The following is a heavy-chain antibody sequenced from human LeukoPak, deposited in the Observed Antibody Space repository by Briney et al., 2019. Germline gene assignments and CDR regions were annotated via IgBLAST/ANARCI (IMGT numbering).Heavy chain of an antibody. CDR1: GFTFSDHY. J-gene: IGHJ4*02. CDR2: IKNKANSYTT. V-gene: IGHV3-72*01. D-gene: IGHD2-2*01. CDR3: TREGRYCSSTSCYVCLDF. Sequence: GGSLRLSCAASGFTFSDHYMDWVRQAPGKGLEWVGRIKNKANSYTTEYAASVKGRFTVSIEDSKNELYLQMNSLKTEDTAVYYCTREGRYCSSTSCYVCLDFCGQGTLVTVSS.